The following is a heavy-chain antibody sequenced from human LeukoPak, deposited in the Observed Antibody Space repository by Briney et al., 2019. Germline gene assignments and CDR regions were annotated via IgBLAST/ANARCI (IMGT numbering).Heavy chain of an antibody. V-gene: IGHV1-2*04. CDR2: INPNSGGT. D-gene: IGHD3-10*01. CDR1: RYTFTGYY. J-gene: IGHJ4*02. Sequence: ASVKDSCQASRYTFTGYYMHGVRPAPGQGLEWMGWINPNSGGTNYAQKFQGWVTMTRDTSISTAYMELSRLRSGDTAVYYCARGGHGYYGSGSYLGDYWGQGTLVTVSS. CDR3: ARGGHGYYGSGSYLGDY.